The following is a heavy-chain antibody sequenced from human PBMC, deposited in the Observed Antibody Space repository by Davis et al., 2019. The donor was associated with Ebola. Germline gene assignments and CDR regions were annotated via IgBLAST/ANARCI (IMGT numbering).Heavy chain of an antibody. J-gene: IGHJ3*02. CDR1: GFVFSSYV. V-gene: IGHV3-23*01. CDR3: AKDTTNIWFDI. Sequence: GGSLRLSCAASGFVFSSYVMSWVRRAPGKGLEWVSTLGTSADTYYADSVKGRFTISRDNSKNTLSLQMNGLRVEDTAIYYCAKDTTNIWFDIWGQGTNVTVSS. D-gene: IGHD1-26*01. CDR2: LGTSADT.